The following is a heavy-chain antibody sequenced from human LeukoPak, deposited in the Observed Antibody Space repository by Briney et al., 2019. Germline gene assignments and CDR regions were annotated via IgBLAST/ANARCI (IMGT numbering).Heavy chain of an antibody. J-gene: IGHJ6*03. Sequence: NPSETLSLTCAVYGGSFSGYYWSWIRQPPGKGLEWIGEINHSGSTNYNPSLKSRVTISVDTSKNQFSLKLSSVTAADTAVYYCAGDCSSTSCYRPVFYYYYYMDVWGKGTTVTVS. V-gene: IGHV4-34*01. CDR1: GGSFSGYY. CDR2: INHSGST. CDR3: AGDCSSTSCYRPVFYYYYYMDV. D-gene: IGHD2-2*01.